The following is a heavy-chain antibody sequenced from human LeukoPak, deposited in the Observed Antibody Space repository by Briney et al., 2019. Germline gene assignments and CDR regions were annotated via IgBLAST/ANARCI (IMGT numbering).Heavy chain of an antibody. J-gene: IGHJ5*01. D-gene: IGHD6-6*01. Sequence: ASVKVSCKASGVTLSSFTITWVRQAPGQGLEWMGGIIPVFGTANHAQKFQGRVTITADESTRTAYMEPTSLRSEDTAVYYCARRGRSSSLDVPWFDSWGQGTLVTVSS. CDR2: IIPVFGTA. CDR3: ARRGRSSSLDVPWFDS. CDR1: GVTLSSFT. V-gene: IGHV1-69*13.